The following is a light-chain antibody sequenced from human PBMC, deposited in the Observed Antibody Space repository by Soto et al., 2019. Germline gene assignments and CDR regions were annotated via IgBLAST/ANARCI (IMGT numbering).Light chain of an antibody. CDR2: DVS. J-gene: IGLJ2*01. CDR1: SSDVGGYNY. V-gene: IGLV2-14*03. Sequence: QSALIQPASVSGSPGQSITISCTGTSSDVGGYNYVSWYQQHPDKAPQLMIYDVSNRPSGISDRVSGSKSGNTASLTISGLQAEDEAYYYCSSYTRTTTLVFGGGTQLTVL. CDR3: SSYTRTTTLV.